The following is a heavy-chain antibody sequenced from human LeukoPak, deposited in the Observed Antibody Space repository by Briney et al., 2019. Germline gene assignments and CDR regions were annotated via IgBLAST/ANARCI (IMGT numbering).Heavy chain of an antibody. D-gene: IGHD1-1*01. J-gene: IGHJ5*02. V-gene: IGHV5-51*01. CDR2: VYPDASKT. Sequence: GESLKISCKGSGDTFNNDWIAWVRQMPGKGLEWMGIVYPDASKTKYNPSFQGQVTISADKSTTTAYLQWSSLRAPDTAIYYCARQMGGTTSVNWFDPWGQGTLVTVSS. CDR3: ARQMGGTTSVNWFDP. CDR1: GDTFNNDW.